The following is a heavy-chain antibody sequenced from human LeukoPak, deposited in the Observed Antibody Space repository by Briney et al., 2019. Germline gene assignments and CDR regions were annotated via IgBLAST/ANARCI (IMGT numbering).Heavy chain of an antibody. CDR3: ARDQRGYYDFWSGYSYFDY. CDR2: MNPNSGNT. D-gene: IGHD3-3*01. V-gene: IGHV1-8*03. Sequence: GASVKVSCKASGYTFTSYDINWVRQATGQGLEWMGWMNPNSGNTGYAQKFQGRVTITRNTSISIAYMELSSLRSEDTAVYYCARDQRGYYDFWSGYSYFDYWGQGTLVTVSS. CDR1: GYTFTSYD. J-gene: IGHJ4*02.